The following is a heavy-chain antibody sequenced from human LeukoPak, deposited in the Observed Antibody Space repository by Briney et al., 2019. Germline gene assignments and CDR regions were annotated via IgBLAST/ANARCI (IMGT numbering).Heavy chain of an antibody. Sequence: ASVRVSCKASGYTFTSYDINWVRQATGQGLEWMGWMNPNSGNTGYAQKFQGRVTMTRNTSISTAYMELSSLRSEDTAVYYCARVAATSAEYFQHWGQGTLVTVSS. CDR1: GYTFTSYD. CDR3: ARVAATSAEYFQH. J-gene: IGHJ1*01. V-gene: IGHV1-8*01. D-gene: IGHD2-15*01. CDR2: MNPNSGNT.